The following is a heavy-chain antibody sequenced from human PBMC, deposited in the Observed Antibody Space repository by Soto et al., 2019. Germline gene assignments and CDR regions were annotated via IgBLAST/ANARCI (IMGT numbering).Heavy chain of an antibody. V-gene: IGHV4-59*01. J-gene: IGHJ6*02. CDR1: GGSISSYY. Sequence: SETLSLTCTVSGGSISSYYWSWIRQPPGKGLEWIGYIYYSGSTNYNPSLKSRVTISVDTSKNQFSLKLSSVTAADTAVYYCARDTIFGVVKEGDYYYYCMDVWGQGTTVTVSS. CDR3: ARDTIFGVVKEGDYYYYCMDV. CDR2: IYYSGST. D-gene: IGHD3-3*01.